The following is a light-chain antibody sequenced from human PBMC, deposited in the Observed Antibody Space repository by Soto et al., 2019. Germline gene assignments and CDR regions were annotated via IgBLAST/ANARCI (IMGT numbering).Light chain of an antibody. J-gene: IGLJ2*01. V-gene: IGLV2-8*01. Sequence: QSALTQPPSASGSRGQSVTISCTGTGNDVGGYNFVSWYQQHPGKAPKLMIYEVSKRPSGVPDRFSGSKSGNTASLTVSGLQAEDEADYYCSSYAGSNNLVFGGGTKLTVL. CDR3: SSYAGSNNLV. CDR1: GNDVGGYNF. CDR2: EVS.